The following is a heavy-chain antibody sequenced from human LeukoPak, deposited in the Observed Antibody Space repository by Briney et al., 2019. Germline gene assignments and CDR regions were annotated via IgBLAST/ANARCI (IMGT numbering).Heavy chain of an antibody. Sequence: GGSLRLSCAASGFTFSSYAMSWVRQAPGKGLEWVSVIYSGGSTYYADSVKGRFTISRDNSKNTLYLQMNSLRAEDTAVYYCARAPGGGANVYWGQGTLVTVSS. D-gene: IGHD3-16*02. V-gene: IGHV3-53*01. CDR2: IYSGGST. CDR1: GFTFSSYA. J-gene: IGHJ4*02. CDR3: ARAPGGGANVY.